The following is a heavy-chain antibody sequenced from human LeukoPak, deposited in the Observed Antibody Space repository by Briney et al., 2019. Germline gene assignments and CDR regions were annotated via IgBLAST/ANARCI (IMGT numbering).Heavy chain of an antibody. J-gene: IGHJ4*02. CDR1: GFTFSSYA. CDR2: ISGSGGST. Sequence: GGSLRLSCAASGFTFSSYAMSWVRQAPGKGLEWVSAISGSGGSTYYAGSVKGRFTISRDNSKNTLYLQMNSLRAEDTAVYYCAKGSRRWLGNLDYWGQGTLVTVSS. D-gene: IGHD5-24*01. CDR3: AKGSRRWLGNLDY. V-gene: IGHV3-23*01.